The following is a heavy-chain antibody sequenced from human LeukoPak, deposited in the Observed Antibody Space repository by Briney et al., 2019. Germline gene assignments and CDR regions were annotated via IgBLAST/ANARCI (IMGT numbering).Heavy chain of an antibody. D-gene: IGHD3-3*01. CDR2: IHGSSGST. J-gene: IGHJ4*02. V-gene: IGHV3-23*01. CDR3: ARGYDFWSGYSFDY. CDR1: GFTFSSYG. Sequence: GGSLRLSCAASGFTFSSYGMHWVRQAPGKGLEWVSGIHGSSGSTYYADSVKGRSTISRDNSKNPLYLQMNSLRAEDTAVYYCARGYDFWSGYSFDYWGQGTLVTVSS.